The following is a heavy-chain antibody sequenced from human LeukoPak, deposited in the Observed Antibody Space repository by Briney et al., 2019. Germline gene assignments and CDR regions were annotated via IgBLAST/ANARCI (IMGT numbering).Heavy chain of an antibody. CDR2: ISYDGSNK. Sequence: GGSLRLSCAASGFTFSSYAMHWVRQAPGKGLEWVAVISYDGSNKYYADSVKGRFTISRDNAKNSLYLQMNSLRAEDTAVYYCARDGAAARLFDYWGQGTLVTVSS. CDR3: ARDGAAARLFDY. V-gene: IGHV3-30-3*01. J-gene: IGHJ4*02. CDR1: GFTFSSYA. D-gene: IGHD2/OR15-2a*01.